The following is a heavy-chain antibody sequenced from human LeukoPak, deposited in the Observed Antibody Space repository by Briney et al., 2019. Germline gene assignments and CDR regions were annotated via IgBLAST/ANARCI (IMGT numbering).Heavy chain of an antibody. CDR2: IIPIFGTA. J-gene: IGHJ4*02. CDR1: GYTFTSYY. V-gene: IGHV1-69*13. CDR3: AREKDGYLDY. Sequence: GASVKVSCKASGYTFTSYYMHWVRQAPGQGLEWMGGIIPIFGTANYAQKFQGRVTITADESTSTAYMELSSLRSEDTAVYYCAREKDGYLDYWGQGTLVTVSS. D-gene: IGHD5-24*01.